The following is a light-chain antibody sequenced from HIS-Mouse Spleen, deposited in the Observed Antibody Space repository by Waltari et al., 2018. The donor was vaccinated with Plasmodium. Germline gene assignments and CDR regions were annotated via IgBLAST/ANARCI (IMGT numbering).Light chain of an antibody. V-gene: IGLV2-23*01. J-gene: IGLJ1*01. CDR2: EGS. Sequence: QSALPQPASVSGSPGHSITIPCTGPSSDVGSYHLVSWYQQHPGKAPKLMIYEGSKRPSGVSNRFSGSKSGNTASLTISGLQAEDEADYYCCSYAGSYTYVFGTGTKVTVL. CDR3: CSYAGSYTYV. CDR1: SSDVGSYHL.